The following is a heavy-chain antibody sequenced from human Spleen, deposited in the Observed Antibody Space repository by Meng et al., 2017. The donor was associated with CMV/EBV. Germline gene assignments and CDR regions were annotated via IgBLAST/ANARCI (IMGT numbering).Heavy chain of an antibody. D-gene: IGHD2-21*02. CDR3: VTDDLCSGGDCSVGY. V-gene: IGHV1-69*10. J-gene: IGHJ4*02. CDR2: IIPILGIA. CDR1: GGTFSSYA. Sequence: SVKVSCKASGGTFSSYAISWVRQAPGQGLEWMGGIIPILGIANYAQKLQGRVSLTEDTSTNTAYMELSGLISADTAVYYCVTDDLCSGGDCSVGYWGQGVLVTVSS.